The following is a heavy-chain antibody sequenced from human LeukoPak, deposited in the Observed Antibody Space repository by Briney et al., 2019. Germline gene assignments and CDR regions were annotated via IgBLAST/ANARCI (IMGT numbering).Heavy chain of an antibody. Sequence: GGSLRLSCVVSGFSFSDSYMTWLRQAPGKGLEWVANIKQDGSEKNYVDSVKGRFTISRDNAKNSLSLRMNSLSAEDTAVYYCATGYSSGWYFYFQHWGQGSLVSVSS. D-gene: IGHD6-19*01. J-gene: IGHJ1*01. CDR2: IKQDGSEK. CDR3: ATGYSSGWYFYFQH. V-gene: IGHV3-7*01. CDR1: GFSFSDSY.